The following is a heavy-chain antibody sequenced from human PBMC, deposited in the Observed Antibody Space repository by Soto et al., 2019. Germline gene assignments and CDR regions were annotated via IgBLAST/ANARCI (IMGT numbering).Heavy chain of an antibody. V-gene: IGHV5-51*01. CDR1: GYTFTSYW. CDR3: PRTDSSGYYIS. J-gene: IGHJ5*02. CDR2: INPADSDT. D-gene: IGHD3-22*01. Sequence: GESLKISCEGSGYTFTSYWIAWVRQMPGKGLEWMAIINPADSDTRYSPSFQGQVTISVDKSIRTAYLQWSSLKASDTAIYYCPRTDSSGYYISWGQGTLVTVSS.